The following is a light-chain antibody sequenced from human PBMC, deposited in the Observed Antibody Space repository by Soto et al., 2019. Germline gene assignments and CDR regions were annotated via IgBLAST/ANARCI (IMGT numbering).Light chain of an antibody. V-gene: IGLV2-14*01. CDR3: SSYTTTSTLV. Sequence: QSALTQPPSVSGSLGQSITISCTGSNRDIGAYNLVSWYQQYPDTAPKLIIYEVRNRPSGVAYRFAGSRSGNTASLTISAQDADDESYFYCSSYTTTSTLVFGGGTKVTVL. CDR1: NRDIGAYNL. CDR2: EVR. J-gene: IGLJ3*02.